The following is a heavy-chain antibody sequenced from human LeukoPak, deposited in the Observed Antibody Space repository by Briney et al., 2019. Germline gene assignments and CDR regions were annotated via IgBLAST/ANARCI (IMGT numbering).Heavy chain of an antibody. J-gene: IGHJ4*02. CDR3: GGVSAAAAGTRYFDY. CDR2: ISSSSSTI. CDR1: GFSFSSYG. D-gene: IGHD6-13*01. V-gene: IGHV3-48*01. Sequence: GGSLRLSCAASGFSFSSYGMNWVRQAPGKGLEWVSYISSSSSTIYYADSVKGRFTISRDNGKNSLYLQMNSLRAEDTAVYYCGGVSAAAAGTRYFDYWGQGTLVTVSS.